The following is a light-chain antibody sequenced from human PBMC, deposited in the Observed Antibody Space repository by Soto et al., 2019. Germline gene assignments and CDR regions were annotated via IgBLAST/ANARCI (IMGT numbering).Light chain of an antibody. CDR2: SAS. V-gene: IGKV3-20*01. CDR1: QTINKNY. Sequence: EIVLTQSPGTLSLSPGERATLSCRASQTINKNYFARYQQKPGQAPRPLMYSASSRATGIPDRFSGSGSGTDFTLTISRLEPEDFAVYYCQYYGRSPLTFGGGTKVEIK. J-gene: IGKJ4*01. CDR3: QYYGRSPLT.